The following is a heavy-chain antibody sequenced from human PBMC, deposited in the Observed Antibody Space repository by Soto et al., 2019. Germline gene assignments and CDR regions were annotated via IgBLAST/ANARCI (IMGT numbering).Heavy chain of an antibody. D-gene: IGHD1-26*01. Sequence: QVHLLQSGTQMKKTGASVKVSCKASGYTFSNFGINWVRQAPGQGLEWMGWITPYNGNANYAQKYQDRLTVTTDTSTNTAYLELRSLRSDDTAVYFCARARMYSGAYHDYWGQGTLVTVSS. CDR1: GYTFSNFG. J-gene: IGHJ4*02. CDR2: ITPYNGNA. CDR3: ARARMYSGAYHDY. V-gene: IGHV1-18*04.